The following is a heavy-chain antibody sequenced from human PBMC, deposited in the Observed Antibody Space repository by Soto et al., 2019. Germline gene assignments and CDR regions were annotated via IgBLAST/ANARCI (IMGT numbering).Heavy chain of an antibody. Sequence: SETLSLTCAVYGGSFSGYYWSWIRQPPGKGLEWIGEINHSGSTNYNPSLKSRVTISVDTSKNQFSLKLSSVTAADTAVYYCARGRVVWSGYYTSYYYGMDVWGQGTTVTVSS. J-gene: IGHJ6*02. CDR1: GGSFSGYY. V-gene: IGHV4-34*01. D-gene: IGHD3-3*01. CDR2: INHSGST. CDR3: ARGRVVWSGYYTSYYYGMDV.